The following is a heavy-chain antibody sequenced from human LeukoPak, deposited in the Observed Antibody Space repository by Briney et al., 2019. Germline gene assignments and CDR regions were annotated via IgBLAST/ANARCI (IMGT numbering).Heavy chain of an antibody. J-gene: IGHJ3*02. CDR2: IYYSGST. CDR1: GGSISSSSYY. Sequence: SETLSLTCTVSGGSISSSSYYWGWIRQPPGKGLEWIGSIYYSGSTYYNPSLKSRVTISVDTSKNQFSLKLSSVTAADTAVYYCARERERDYDFWSDYAFDIWGQGTMVTVSS. CDR3: ARERERDYDFWSDYAFDI. V-gene: IGHV4-39*07. D-gene: IGHD3-3*01.